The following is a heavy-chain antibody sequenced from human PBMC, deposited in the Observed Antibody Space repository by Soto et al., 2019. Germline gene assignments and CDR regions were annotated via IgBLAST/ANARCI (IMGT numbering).Heavy chain of an antibody. D-gene: IGHD2-21*02. CDR1: GGSVSSGSYY. CDR3: ASLVVTAIDNWFDP. Sequence: SATLSLTCTVSGGSVSSGSYYWSWIRQPPGKGLEWIGYIYYSGSTNYNPSLKSRVTISVDTSKNQCSLKLSSVTAADTAVYYCASLVVTAIDNWFDPWGQGTLVTSPQ. J-gene: IGHJ5*02. CDR2: IYYSGST. V-gene: IGHV4-61*01.